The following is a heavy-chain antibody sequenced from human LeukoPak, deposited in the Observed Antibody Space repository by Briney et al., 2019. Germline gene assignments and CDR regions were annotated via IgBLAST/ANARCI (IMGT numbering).Heavy chain of an antibody. J-gene: IGHJ3*01. Sequence: PGRSLRLSCAASGFTFSSYGIHWVRQAPGKGLEWVANINQDGGEKYYVDSVKGRFTISRDNAKNSLYLQMNSLRAEDTAVYYCAINGCYRGVCDFDVWGQGTMVTVSS. D-gene: IGHD2-21*01. CDR2: INQDGGEK. CDR3: AINGCYRGVCDFDV. CDR1: GFTFSSYG. V-gene: IGHV3-7*01.